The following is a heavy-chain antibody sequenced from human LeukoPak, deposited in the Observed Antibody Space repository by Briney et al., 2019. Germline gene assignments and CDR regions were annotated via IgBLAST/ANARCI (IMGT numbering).Heavy chain of an antibody. Sequence: MTSETLSLTCTVSGGSISSGGYCWSWIRQHPGKGLEWIGYIYYSGSTYYNPSLKSRVTISVDTSKNQFSLKLSSVTAADTAVYYCARTYSSGWYGPFGMDVWGQGTTVTVSS. CDR2: IYYSGST. J-gene: IGHJ6*02. D-gene: IGHD6-19*01. CDR3: ARTYSSGWYGPFGMDV. V-gene: IGHV4-31*03. CDR1: GGSISSGGYC.